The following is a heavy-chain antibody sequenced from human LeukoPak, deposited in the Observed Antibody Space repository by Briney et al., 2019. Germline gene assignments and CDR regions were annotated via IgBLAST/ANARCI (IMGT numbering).Heavy chain of an antibody. J-gene: IGHJ6*04. CDR2: INPKSGGT. Sequence: GASVKVSCKASGYTFTGYYMRWVWQGPGQGLGWMGWINPKSGGTNYAQKFQGWDTMTRDRSISTADMELSRLTSDDTAVYYCARGGSSWYPHYYYYYGMDVWGKGTTVTVSS. CDR3: ARGGSSWYPHYYYYYGMDV. V-gene: IGHV1-2*04. D-gene: IGHD6-13*01. CDR1: GYTFTGYY.